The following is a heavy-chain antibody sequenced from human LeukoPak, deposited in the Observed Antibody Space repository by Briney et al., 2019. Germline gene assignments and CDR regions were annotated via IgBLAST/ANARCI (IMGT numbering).Heavy chain of an antibody. J-gene: IGHJ4*02. CDR3: ARELSIYYDSSGSPYYFDY. CDR1: GFTFSSYS. Sequence: PGGSLRLSCAASGFTFSSYSMNWVRQAPGKGLEWVSSISSSSSYIYYADSVKGRFTISRDNAKNSLYLRMNSLRAEDTAVYYCARELSIYYDSSGSPYYFDYWGQGTLVTVSS. D-gene: IGHD3-22*01. V-gene: IGHV3-21*01. CDR2: ISSSSSYI.